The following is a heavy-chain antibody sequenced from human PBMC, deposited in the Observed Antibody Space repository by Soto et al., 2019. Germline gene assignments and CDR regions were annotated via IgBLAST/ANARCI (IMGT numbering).Heavy chain of an antibody. V-gene: IGHV4-30-2*01. J-gene: IGHJ5*02. CDR2: IYHSGST. Sequence: PSETLSLTCAVSGGSISSGGYSWSWIRQPPGKGLEWIGYIYHSGSTYYNPSLKSRVTISVDRSKNQFSLKLSSVTAADTAVYYCARGGCSSTSCYAWNWFDPWGQGTLVTVSS. D-gene: IGHD2-2*01. CDR3: ARGGCSSTSCYAWNWFDP. CDR1: GGSISSGGYS.